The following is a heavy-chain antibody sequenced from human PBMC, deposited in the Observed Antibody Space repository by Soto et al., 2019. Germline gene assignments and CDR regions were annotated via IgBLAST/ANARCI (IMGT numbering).Heavy chain of an antibody. CDR2: ISSSSSYI. V-gene: IGHV3-21*01. CDR1: GFTFSSYS. J-gene: IGHJ6*02. D-gene: IGHD6-6*01. CDR3: ERDAEYSSFFFYQYHYYGMDV. Sequence: PGGSLRLSCAASGFTFSSYSMNWVRQAPGKGLEWVSSISSSSSYIYYADSVKGRFTISRDNAKNSPYLQMNSLRAEDTAVYYCERDAEYSSFFFYQYHYYGMDVWCQAITVSVS.